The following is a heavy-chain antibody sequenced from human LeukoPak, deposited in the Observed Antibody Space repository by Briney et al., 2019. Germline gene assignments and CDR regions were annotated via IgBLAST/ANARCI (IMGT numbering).Heavy chain of an antibody. CDR2: ISSSGSTI. J-gene: IGHJ4*02. V-gene: IGHV3-48*03. D-gene: IGHD1-14*01. CDR1: GFTFSSYE. CDR3: ARADSRIFRS. Sequence: PGGSVRLSCADSGFTFSSYEMNWVRQAPGKGLEWVSYISSSGSTIYYADSVKGRFTISRDNAKNSLYLQMNSLRAEDTAVYYCARADSRIFRSWGQGTLVTVSS.